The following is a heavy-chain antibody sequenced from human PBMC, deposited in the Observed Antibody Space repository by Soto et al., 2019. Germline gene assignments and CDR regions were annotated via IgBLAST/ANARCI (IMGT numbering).Heavy chain of an antibody. CDR1: GGSISSGGYY. CDR3: ARVAKMLYGRSLLSRGSTNLFEP. V-gene: IGHV4-31*03. J-gene: IGHJ5*02. CDR2: IYYTGST. D-gene: IGHD2-8*01. Sequence: SETLSLTCTVSGGSISSGGYYWSWIRQHPGKGLEWIGNIYYTGSTHYDPSLKSRITISVDTSKNQFSLKLSSVTAADTAVYYCARVAKMLYGRSLLSRGSTNLFEPWGQGNLGTGSS.